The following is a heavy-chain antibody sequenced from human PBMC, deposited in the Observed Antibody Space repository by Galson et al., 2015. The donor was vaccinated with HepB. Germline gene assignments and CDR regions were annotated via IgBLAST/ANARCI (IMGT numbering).Heavy chain of an antibody. CDR3: ARDSLHYTSGWYY. CDR2: ISHDGSNK. J-gene: IGHJ4*02. V-gene: IGHV3-30-3*01. D-gene: IGHD6-19*01. CDR1: GFTFSNFG. Sequence: SLRLSCAASGFTFSNFGMHWVRQAPGKGLEWVAVISHDGSNKYYADSVKGRFTISRDNSKNTLYLQMNSLRPEDTAVYYCARDSLHYTSGWYYWGQGTPVTVSS.